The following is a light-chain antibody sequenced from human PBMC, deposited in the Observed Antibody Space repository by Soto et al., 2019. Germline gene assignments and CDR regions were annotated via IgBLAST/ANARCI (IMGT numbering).Light chain of an antibody. V-gene: IGKV3-20*01. CDR1: QSVSSSY. CDR3: QQYGTSPWT. Sequence: EIVLTQCPGTLSLSPGERATLSCRASQSVSSSYFAWYQQKPGQPPRLLIYGASSRATGIPDRFSGSGSGTDFTLTISRLEPEDFAVYYCQQYGTSPWTFGQGTKVEIK. CDR2: GAS. J-gene: IGKJ1*01.